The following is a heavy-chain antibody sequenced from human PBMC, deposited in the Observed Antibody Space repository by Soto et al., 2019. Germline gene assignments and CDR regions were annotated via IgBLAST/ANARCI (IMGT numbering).Heavy chain of an antibody. J-gene: IGHJ6*02. V-gene: IGHV3-48*02. Sequence: GGSLRLSCAASGFTFSSYRMNWVRQAPGKGLEWVSYISRSSSAIYYADSVKGRFIISRDNAKNELYLQMNSLRDEDTAVYYCARENLYSSAWTNYGMDVWGQGTTVTVSS. D-gene: IGHD6-19*01. CDR1: GFTFSSYR. CDR3: ARENLYSSAWTNYGMDV. CDR2: ISRSSSAI.